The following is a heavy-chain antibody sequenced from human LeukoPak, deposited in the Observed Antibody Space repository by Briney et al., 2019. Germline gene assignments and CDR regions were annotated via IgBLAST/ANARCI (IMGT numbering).Heavy chain of an antibody. Sequence: VGSLRLSCAASGFTFNRNAISWVRQAPGKGLEWVSTIGGSGDETFYADSVKGRFTISRDNSKNMVHLQMNSLTGEDTALYYCVRRGDASSGWGDHDFWGQGALVTVSS. D-gene: IGHD6-19*01. CDR3: VRRGDASSGWGDHDF. CDR1: GFTFNRNA. CDR2: IGGSGDET. J-gene: IGHJ4*02. V-gene: IGHV3-23*01.